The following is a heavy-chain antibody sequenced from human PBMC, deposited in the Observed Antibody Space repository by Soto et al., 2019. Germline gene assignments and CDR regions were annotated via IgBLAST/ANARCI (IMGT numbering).Heavy chain of an antibody. Sequence: SETLSLTCTVSGGSISSGGYYWSWIRQHPGKGLEWIGYIYYSGSTYYNPSLKSRVTISVDTSKNQFSLKLSSVTAADTAVYYCARWGETAYFDYWGQGTLVTVSS. CDR1: GGSISSGGYY. CDR2: IYYSGST. V-gene: IGHV4-30-4*08. J-gene: IGHJ4*02. D-gene: IGHD3-16*01. CDR3: ARWGETAYFDY.